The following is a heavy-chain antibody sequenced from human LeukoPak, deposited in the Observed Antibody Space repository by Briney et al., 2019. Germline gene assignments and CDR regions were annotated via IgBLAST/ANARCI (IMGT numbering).Heavy chain of an antibody. V-gene: IGHV3-21*01. CDR1: GFTFSSYS. CDR3: ARDGVLAGQLVRLNY. CDR2: ISSSSSYI. Sequence: GGSLRLSCAASGFTFSSYSMNWVRQAPGKGLEWVSSISSSSSYIYYADSVKGRFTISRDNAKNSLYLQMNSLRAEDTAVYYCARDGVLAGQLVRLNYWGQGTLVTVSS. J-gene: IGHJ4*02. D-gene: IGHD6-13*01.